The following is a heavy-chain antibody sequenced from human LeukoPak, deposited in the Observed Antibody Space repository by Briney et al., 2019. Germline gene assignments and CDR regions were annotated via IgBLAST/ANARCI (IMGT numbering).Heavy chain of an antibody. CDR3: ARTSYCSSTSCYAFDI. Sequence: SETLSLTCTVSGGSISSYYWSWIRQPAGKGLEWIGRIYTSGSTNYNPSLKSRVTISVDTSKNQFSLKLSSVTAADTAVYYCARTSYCSSTSCYAFDIWGQGTMVTVSS. V-gene: IGHV4-4*07. CDR2: IYTSGST. D-gene: IGHD2-2*01. J-gene: IGHJ3*02. CDR1: GGSISSYY.